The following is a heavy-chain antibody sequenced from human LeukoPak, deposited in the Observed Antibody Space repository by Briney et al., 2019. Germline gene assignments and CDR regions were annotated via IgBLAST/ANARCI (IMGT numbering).Heavy chain of an antibody. Sequence: PGGSLRLSCVASGFTFSSYWMHWVRQAPGMGLVWVSRTNTDGSSTSYADPVKGRFTISRDNAKNTLYLQMDSLRAEDTAVYYCAIGASYYGSGRSNFDYWGQGTLVTVSS. V-gene: IGHV3-74*01. CDR3: AIGASYYGSGRSNFDY. CDR1: GFTFSSYW. CDR2: TNTDGSST. D-gene: IGHD3-10*01. J-gene: IGHJ4*02.